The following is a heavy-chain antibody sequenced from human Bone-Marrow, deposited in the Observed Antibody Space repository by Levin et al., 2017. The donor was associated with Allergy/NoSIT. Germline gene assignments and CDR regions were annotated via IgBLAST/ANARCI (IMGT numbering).Heavy chain of an antibody. CDR2: INSDGSST. CDR3: ARSNKDSSGWYFKDY. D-gene: IGHD6-19*01. V-gene: IGHV3-74*01. CDR1: GFTFSSYW. Sequence: GESLKISCAASGFTFSSYWMHWVRQAPGKGLVWVSRINSDGSSTSYADSVKGRFTISRDNAKNTLYLQMNSLRAEDTAVYYCARSNKDSSGWYFKDYWGQGTLVTVSS. J-gene: IGHJ4*02.